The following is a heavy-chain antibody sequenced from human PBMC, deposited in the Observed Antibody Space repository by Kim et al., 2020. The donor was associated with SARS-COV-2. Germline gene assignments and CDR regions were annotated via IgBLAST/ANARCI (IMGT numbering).Heavy chain of an antibody. Sequence: SVKVSCKASGGTFSSYAISWVRQAPGQGLEWMGGIIPIFGTANYAQKFQGRVTITADESTSTAYMELSSLRSEDTAVYYCARVGGAMVGGYYGMDVWGQGTTVTVSS. CDR2: IIPIFGTA. CDR3: ARVGGAMVGGYYGMDV. D-gene: IGHD5-18*01. V-gene: IGHV1-69*13. J-gene: IGHJ6*02. CDR1: GGTFSSYA.